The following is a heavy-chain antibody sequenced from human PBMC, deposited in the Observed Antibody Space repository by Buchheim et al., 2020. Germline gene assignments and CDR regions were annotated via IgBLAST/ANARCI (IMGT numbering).Heavy chain of an antibody. CDR2: ISGSGCSK. Sequence: QVQLVESGGGLVKPGGSLRLSCAASGFTFSDYYMSWIRQVPGKGLEWVSYISGSGCSKYYIDSVKGRFTIYRDKARNSLYVQMNSLRAEDTAEYYCARDVTAFLTFSYYGMDVWGQGT. J-gene: IGHJ6*02. CDR3: ARDVTAFLTFSYYGMDV. V-gene: IGHV3-11*01. D-gene: IGHD2/OR15-2a*01. CDR1: GFTFSDYY.